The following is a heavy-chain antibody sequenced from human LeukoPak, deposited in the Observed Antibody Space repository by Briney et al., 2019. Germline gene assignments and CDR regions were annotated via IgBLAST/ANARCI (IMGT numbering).Heavy chain of an antibody. D-gene: IGHD3-10*01. CDR1: RYTFTGYY. CDR3: ARAPIHYYGSGNWFDP. Sequence: ASVKVSCKASRYTFTGYYMHWGRQTPGQRLEWMGWINPNSGGTNYAQKFQGRVTMARDTSISTAYMELSRLRSDDTAVYYCARAPIHYYGSGNWFDPWGQGTLVTVSS. J-gene: IGHJ5*02. V-gene: IGHV1-2*02. CDR2: INPNSGGT.